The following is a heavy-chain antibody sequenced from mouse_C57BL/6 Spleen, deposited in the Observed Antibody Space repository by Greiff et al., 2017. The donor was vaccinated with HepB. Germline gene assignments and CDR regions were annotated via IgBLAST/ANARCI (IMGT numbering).Heavy chain of an antibody. J-gene: IGHJ2*01. Sequence: QVQLQQSGAELVKPGASVKISCKASGYAFSSYWMNWVKQRPGKGLEWIGQIYPGDGDTNYNGKFKGKATLTADKSSSTAYMQLSSLTSEDSAVYFCARADYSSPFDYWGQGTTLTVSS. CDR3: ARADYSSPFDY. V-gene: IGHV1-80*01. D-gene: IGHD2-5*01. CDR2: IYPGDGDT. CDR1: GYAFSSYW.